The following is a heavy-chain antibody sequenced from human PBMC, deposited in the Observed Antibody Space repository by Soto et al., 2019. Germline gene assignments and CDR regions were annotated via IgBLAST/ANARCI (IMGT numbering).Heavy chain of an antibody. D-gene: IGHD3-10*01. V-gene: IGHV5-10-1*01. J-gene: IGHJ5*02. Sequence: PGESLKISCKGSGYSFTSYWISWVRQMPGKGLGWMGRIDPSDSYNNYSPSFQGHVTISADKSISTAYLPWRSLKASATAMYYCATRTGSGSSTWAQGTLVTVSS. CDR1: GYSFTSYW. CDR2: IDPSDSYN. CDR3: ATRTGSGSST.